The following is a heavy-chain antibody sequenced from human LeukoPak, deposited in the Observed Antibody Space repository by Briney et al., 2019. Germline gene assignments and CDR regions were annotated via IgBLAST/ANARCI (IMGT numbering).Heavy chain of an antibody. V-gene: IGHV1-18*01. CDR2: ISAYNGNT. J-gene: IGHJ4*02. D-gene: IGHD6-13*01. Sequence: GASVTVSFTASGYTFTSYGISWVRQAPGQGLEWMGWISAYNGNTNYAQKLQGGVTMTTDTSTSTAYMELRSLRSDDTAVYYCARDADWQQLSPRIDYWGQGTLVTVSS. CDR3: ARDADWQQLSPRIDY. CDR1: GYTFTSYG.